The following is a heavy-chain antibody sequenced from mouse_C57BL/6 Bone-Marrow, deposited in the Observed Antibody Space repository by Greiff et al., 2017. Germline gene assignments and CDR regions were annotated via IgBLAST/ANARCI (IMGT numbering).Heavy chain of an antibody. J-gene: IGHJ1*03. CDR2: IYPRDGST. V-gene: IGHV1-78*01. CDR1: GYTFTDHT. D-gene: IGHD2-3*01. CDR3: ARRRDGYWYFDV. Sequence: QVQLQQSDAELVKPGASVKISCKVSGYTFTDHTIHWMKQRPEQGLEWSGFIYPRDGSTKYNEKFKGKATLTADKSSSTAYMQLNRLTSEDSAVYFCARRRDGYWYFDVWGTGTTVTVSS.